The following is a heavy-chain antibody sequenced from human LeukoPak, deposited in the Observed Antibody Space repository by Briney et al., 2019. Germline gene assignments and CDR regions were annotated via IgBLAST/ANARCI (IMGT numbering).Heavy chain of an antibody. D-gene: IGHD2/OR15-2a*01. CDR1: GYTINN. V-gene: IGHV1-46*02. J-gene: IGHJ5*02. Sequence: ASVKVSCKASGYTINNIRWVRQAPGQGLEWMGIINPSGGTSYAQKFQGRVTMTRDTSTGTVYMELRSLTSEDTAVYYCARDGDYCVDPWGQGTLVTVSS. CDR3: ARDGDYCVDP. CDR2: INPSGGT.